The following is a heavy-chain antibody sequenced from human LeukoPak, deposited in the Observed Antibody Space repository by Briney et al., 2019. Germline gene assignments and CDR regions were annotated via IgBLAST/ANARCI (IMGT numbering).Heavy chain of an antibody. Sequence: GGSLRLSCAASGFTFSSYWMSWVRQAPGKGLEWVAVISHDGTNKYYADSLKGRFTISRDNANNSLFLQMNSLRVEDTAVYYCARERGAGLSSSWVDYWGQGTLVTVSS. J-gene: IGHJ4*02. CDR2: ISHDGTNK. V-gene: IGHV3-30-3*01. CDR3: ARERGAGLSSSWVDY. D-gene: IGHD6-13*01. CDR1: GFTFSSYW.